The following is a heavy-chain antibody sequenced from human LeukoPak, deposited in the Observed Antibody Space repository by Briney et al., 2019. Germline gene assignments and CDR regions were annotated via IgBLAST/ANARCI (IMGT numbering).Heavy chain of an antibody. J-gene: IGHJ2*01. V-gene: IGHV4-4*07. CDR3: ARDRVTMVRGAWYFDL. Sequence: SETLSLTCTVSGGSISSYYWSWIRQPAGKGLEWIGRIYTSGSTNYNPSLKSRVTLSVDTSKNQFSLKLSSVTAADTAVYYCARDRVTMVRGAWYFDLWGRGTLVTVSS. CDR2: IYTSGST. CDR1: GGSISSYY. D-gene: IGHD3-10*01.